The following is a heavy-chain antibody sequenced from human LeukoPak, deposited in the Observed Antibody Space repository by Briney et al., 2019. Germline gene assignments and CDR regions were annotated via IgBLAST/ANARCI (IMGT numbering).Heavy chain of an antibody. CDR3: AGHVRNYYYYYMDV. V-gene: IGHV4-39*01. CDR1: GGSISSSTYY. Sequence: PSETLSLTCTVSGGSISSSTYYWGWIRQPPGKGLEWIGSIYYSGTTYYNPSLKSRVTISVDTSKNQFSLRLSSVTAADTAVYYCAGHVRNYYYYYMDVWGKGTTVTVSS. J-gene: IGHJ6*03. D-gene: IGHD1-14*01. CDR2: IYYSGTT.